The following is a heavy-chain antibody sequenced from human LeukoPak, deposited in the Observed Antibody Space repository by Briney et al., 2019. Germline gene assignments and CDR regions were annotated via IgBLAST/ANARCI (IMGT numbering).Heavy chain of an antibody. CDR3: ASLRRIPMDV. V-gene: IGHV4-34*01. CDR1: GGSFSGYY. Sequence: SETLSLTCAVYGGSFSGYYWSWIRQPPGKGLEWIGEINHSGSTNYNPSLKSRVTTSVDTSKNQFSLKLSSVTAADTAVYYCASLRRIPMDVWGKGITVTVSS. J-gene: IGHJ6*04. CDR2: INHSGST.